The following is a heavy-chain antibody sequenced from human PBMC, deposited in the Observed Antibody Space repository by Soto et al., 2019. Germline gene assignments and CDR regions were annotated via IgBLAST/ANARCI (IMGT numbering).Heavy chain of an antibody. CDR2: ITYTGDT. CDR1: GYSITTYSYY. CDR3: ARDSLTTDFDY. D-gene: IGHD4-17*01. Sequence: SETLSLTCTVSGYSITTYSYYWGWLRQPPGKGLEWIGSITYTGDTYYNPSLEGRVTISVDTSKNQFSLTLTSMTAEDTAVYYCARDSLTTDFDYWGQGTLVTVSS. J-gene: IGHJ4*02. V-gene: IGHV4-39*02.